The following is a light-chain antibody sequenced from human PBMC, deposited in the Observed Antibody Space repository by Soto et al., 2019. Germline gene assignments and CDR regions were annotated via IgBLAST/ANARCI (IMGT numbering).Light chain of an antibody. CDR1: QSVSSN. Sequence: EIVMTQSPATLSVSPGERATLSCRASQSVSSNLAWYQQKPGQAPRLLIYGASTRATGIPARFSGSGPGTEFTLTISRLQSEDFAVYYCQQYYNWPRTFGQGTKVQIK. J-gene: IGKJ1*01. V-gene: IGKV3-15*01. CDR3: QQYYNWPRT. CDR2: GAS.